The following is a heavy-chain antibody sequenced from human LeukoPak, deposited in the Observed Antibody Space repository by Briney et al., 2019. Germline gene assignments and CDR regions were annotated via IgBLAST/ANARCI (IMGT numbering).Heavy chain of an antibody. D-gene: IGHD6-19*01. CDR3: ASLRSGWRDY. CDR1: GGSFSGYY. V-gene: IGHV4-34*01. J-gene: IGHJ4*02. CDR2: INHSGST. Sequence: SETLSLTCAVYGGSFSGYYWSWIRQPPGKGLEWIGEINHSGSTNYNPSLKSRVTISVDTSKSQFSLKLSSVTAADTAVYYCASLRSGWRDYWSQGTLVTVSS.